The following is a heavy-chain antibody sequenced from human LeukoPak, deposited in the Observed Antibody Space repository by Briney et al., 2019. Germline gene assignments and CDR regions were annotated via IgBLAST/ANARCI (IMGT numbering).Heavy chain of an antibody. V-gene: IGHV1-2*02. Sequence: ASVKVSCKASGYTFTGYYMHWVRQAPGQGLEWMGWINPNSGGTNYAQKFQGRVTMIRDTSTSTAYMELSRLRSDDTAVYYCARALRRLDIVVVPAANRAMATPPVSFWGQGTLVTVSS. D-gene: IGHD2-2*01. CDR2: INPNSGGT. J-gene: IGHJ4*02. CDR1: GYTFTGYY. CDR3: ARALRRLDIVVVPAANRAMATPPVSF.